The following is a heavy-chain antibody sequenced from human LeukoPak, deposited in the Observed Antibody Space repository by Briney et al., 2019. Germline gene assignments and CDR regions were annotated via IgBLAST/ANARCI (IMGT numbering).Heavy chain of an antibody. J-gene: IGHJ4*02. V-gene: IGHV1-18*01. CDR2: INPDNGNT. D-gene: IGHD3-10*01. CDR1: GYTFTTYG. CDR3: ARDFGTGSYLEY. Sequence: ASVKVSCKPSGYTFTTYGLSWVRQAPGQGHEWMGWINPDNGNTNYAQKFRGRVTMTTDASTSTVYMERRSLRSDDTAVYYCARDFGTGSYLEYWGQGTPITVSS.